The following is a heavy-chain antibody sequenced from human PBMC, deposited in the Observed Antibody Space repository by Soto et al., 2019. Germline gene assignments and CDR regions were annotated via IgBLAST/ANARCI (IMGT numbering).Heavy chain of an antibody. V-gene: IGHV4-59*02. CDR2: MYNTGST. CDR3: ARDLWGYCGTDCYPLDV. D-gene: IGHD2-21*02. Sequence: SETLSLTCTVSGGSVSRYYWSWIRQPPGKGLEWIGYMYNTGSTVYNPSFKSRVTISVDTSKNQFSLKLNSVTAADTAVYYCARDLWGYCGTDCYPLDVWGQGTTVTVSS. J-gene: IGHJ6*02. CDR1: GGSVSRYY.